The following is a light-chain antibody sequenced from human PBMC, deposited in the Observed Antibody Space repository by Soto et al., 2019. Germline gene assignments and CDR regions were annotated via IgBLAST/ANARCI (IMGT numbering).Light chain of an antibody. J-gene: IGKJ2*01. CDR1: QSISSW. CDR3: QQYNSYSST. Sequence: IQMAQSPSTLSASVGDRVTITCRASQSISSWLAWYQQKPGKAPKLLIYKASSSESGVPSRFSGSGSGTEFTLTISSLQPDDFATYYCQQYNSYSSTFGQGTKLEIK. V-gene: IGKV1-5*03. CDR2: KAS.